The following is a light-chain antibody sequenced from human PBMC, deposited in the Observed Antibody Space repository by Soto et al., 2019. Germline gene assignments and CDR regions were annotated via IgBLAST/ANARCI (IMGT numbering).Light chain of an antibody. Sequence: DVSVTQTPLSLPVTLGQPASISCRSTQSLVHSDGIAYFSWFQQRPGRSPRRLISKVSNRESGVPARFSGSGSGTDFALKISRVEAEDVGVYYCMQGTHWPITFGQGTRLE. CDR1: QSLVHSDGIAY. J-gene: IGKJ5*01. V-gene: IGKV2-30*02. CDR3: MQGTHWPIT. CDR2: KVS.